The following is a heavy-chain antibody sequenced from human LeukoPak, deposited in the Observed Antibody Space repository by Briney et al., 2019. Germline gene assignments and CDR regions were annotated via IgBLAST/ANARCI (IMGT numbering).Heavy chain of an antibody. Sequence: SVKVSSKASGGTFSSYAISWVRQAPGQGLEWMGGIIPIFGTANYAQKFQGRVTITADESTSTAYMELSSLRSEDTAVYYCARWMETQNSYYYGMDVWGQGTTVTVSS. V-gene: IGHV1-69*13. CDR1: GGTFSSYA. D-gene: IGHD2-2*03. CDR2: IIPIFGTA. CDR3: ARWMETQNSYYYGMDV. J-gene: IGHJ6*02.